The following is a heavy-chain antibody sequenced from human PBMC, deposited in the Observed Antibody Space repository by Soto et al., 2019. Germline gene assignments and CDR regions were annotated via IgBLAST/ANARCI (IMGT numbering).Heavy chain of an antibody. CDR1: GGTFSSYA. CDR2: IIPIFGTA. D-gene: IGHD6-19*01. CDR3: ARSPPAGAGTEDYYFDY. J-gene: IGHJ4*02. Sequence: SVKVSCKASGGTFSSYAISWVRQAPGQGLEWMGGIIPIFGTANYAQKFQGRVTITADESTSTAYMELSSLRSEDTAVYYCARSPPAGAGTEDYYFDYWGQGTLVTVSS. V-gene: IGHV1-69*13.